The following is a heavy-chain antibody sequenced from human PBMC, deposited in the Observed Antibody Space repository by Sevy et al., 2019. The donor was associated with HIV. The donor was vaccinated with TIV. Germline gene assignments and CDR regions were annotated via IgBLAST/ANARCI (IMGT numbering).Heavy chain of an antibody. CDR3: ARDRYYDASGYYYYYYGMDV. CDR2: IDSGGST. J-gene: IGHJ6*02. CDR1: GFTVSVNY. D-gene: IGHD3-22*01. V-gene: IGHV3-66*01. Sequence: GGSLRLSCEASGFTVSVNYMAWVRLAPGKGLEWVSLIDSGGSTYYADSVKGRFTISRDNAKNTLYLQMNPLRAEDTAVYFCARDRYYDASGYYYYYYGMDVWGQGTTVTVSS.